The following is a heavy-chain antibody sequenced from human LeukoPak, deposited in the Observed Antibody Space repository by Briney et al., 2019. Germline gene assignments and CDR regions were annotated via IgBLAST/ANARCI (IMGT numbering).Heavy chain of an antibody. Sequence: SETLSLTCAVSGGSISSNNWWRWVRQPPGKGLEWIGEIYHSGSTNYNPSLKSRVTISVDKSKNLFSLKLSSVTAADSAVYYCARGYSYGFPLDFWGQGILVTVSS. D-gene: IGHD5-18*01. CDR3: ARGYSYGFPLDF. CDR2: IYHSGST. V-gene: IGHV4-4*02. J-gene: IGHJ4*02. CDR1: GGSISSNNW.